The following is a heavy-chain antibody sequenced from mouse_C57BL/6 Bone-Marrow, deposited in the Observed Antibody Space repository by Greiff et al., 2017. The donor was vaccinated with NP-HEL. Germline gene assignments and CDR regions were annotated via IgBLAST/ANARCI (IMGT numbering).Heavy chain of an antibody. CDR2: ISSGGSYT. CDR3: AIQRELRRFPWFAY. Sequence: EVKLMESGGDLVKPGGSLKLSCAASGFTFSSYGMSWVRQTPDKRLEWVATISSGGSYTYYPDSVKGRFTISRDNAKNTLYLQMSSLKSEDTAMYYCAIQRELRRFPWFAYWGQGTLVTVSA. D-gene: IGHD1-1*01. J-gene: IGHJ3*01. CDR1: GFTFSSYG. V-gene: IGHV5-6*01.